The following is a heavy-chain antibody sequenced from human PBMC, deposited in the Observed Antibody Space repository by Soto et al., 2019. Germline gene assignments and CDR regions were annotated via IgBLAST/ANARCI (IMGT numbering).Heavy chain of an antibody. D-gene: IGHD3-9*01. CDR3: ARRYFDWLLSGRSWFGP. J-gene: IGHJ5*02. V-gene: IGHV4-34*01. Sequence: QVQLQQWGAGLLKPSETLSLTCAVYGGSFSGYYWSWIRQPPGKGLEWIGEINHSGSTNYNPSLKSRVTISVDTSKNQFSLKLSSVTAADTAVYYCARRYFDWLLSGRSWFGPWGQGTLVTVSS. CDR1: GGSFSGYY. CDR2: INHSGST.